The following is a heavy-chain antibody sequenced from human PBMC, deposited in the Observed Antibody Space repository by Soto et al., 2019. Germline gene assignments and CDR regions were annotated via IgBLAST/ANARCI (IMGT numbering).Heavy chain of an antibody. CDR2: IYWDDDK. D-gene: IGHD5-12*01. V-gene: IGHV2-5*02. CDR1: GFSLSTSGVG. CDR3: ARERWLRDYYYYGMDV. J-gene: IGHJ6*02. Sequence: QITLKESGPTLVKPTQTLTLTCTFSGFSLSTSGVGVGWIRQPPGKALEWLALIYWDDDKRYSPSLKSRLTITKDTSKNQVVLTMTNMDPVDTATYYCARERWLRDYYYYGMDVWGQGTTVTVSS.